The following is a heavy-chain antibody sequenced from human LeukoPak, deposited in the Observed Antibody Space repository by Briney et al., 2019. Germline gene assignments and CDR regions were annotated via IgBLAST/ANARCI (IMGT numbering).Heavy chain of an antibody. Sequence: SETLSLTCAVYGGSFSGYYWSWIRQPPGKGLEWIGSIYYSGSTYYNPSLKSRVTISVDTSKNQFSLKLSSVTAADTAVYYCARESSYYYDSSGYYGPHYFDYWGQGTLVTVSS. CDR1: GGSFSGYY. D-gene: IGHD3-22*01. V-gene: IGHV4-34*01. CDR2: IYYSGST. J-gene: IGHJ4*02. CDR3: ARESSYYYDSSGYYGPHYFDY.